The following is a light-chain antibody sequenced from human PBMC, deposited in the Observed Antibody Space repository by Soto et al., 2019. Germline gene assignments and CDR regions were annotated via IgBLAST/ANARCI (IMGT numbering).Light chain of an antibody. J-gene: IGKJ5*01. CDR1: QYVSNK. V-gene: IGKV3-15*01. CDR3: KQYKEWPPFT. CDR2: GAS. Sequence: EFELTQSPATLSVSPEETATLSCRASQYVSNKVAWYQQKPGQAPSLLILGASTRATGVPARFSGSGSGTEFALSISSLQSEDFAVYYCKQYKEWPPFTFGQGTRLEIK.